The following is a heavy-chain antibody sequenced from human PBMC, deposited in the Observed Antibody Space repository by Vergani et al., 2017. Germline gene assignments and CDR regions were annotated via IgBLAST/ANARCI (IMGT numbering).Heavy chain of an antibody. CDR2: IRHDGTNQ. V-gene: IGHV3-30*02. CDR3: ARARCIETCYMSNWLDS. D-gene: IGHD3-9*01. Sequence: QVHLVESGGGVVQPGGSLRLSCAASAFTFSSYGMHWARQVPGKGLEWVAFIRHDGTNQYYADSVKGRFTISRDNAQNTLYLQMNSLRVEDTGVYYCARARCIETCYMSNWLDSWGQGTLVTVSS. J-gene: IGHJ5*01. CDR1: AFTFSSYG.